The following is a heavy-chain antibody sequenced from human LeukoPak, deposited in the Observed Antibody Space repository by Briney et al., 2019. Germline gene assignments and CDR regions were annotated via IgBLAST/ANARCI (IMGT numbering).Heavy chain of an antibody. J-gene: IGHJ6*03. V-gene: IGHV3-48*03. Sequence: GGSLRLSCAASGFTFSSYEMNWVRQAPGKGLEWVSYISSSGSTIYYADSVKGRFTISRDNSKNTLYLQMNSLRAEDTAVYYCARDTYLQEQLGNYYYYYMDVWGKGTTVTVSS. CDR3: ARDTYLQEQLGNYYYYYMDV. CDR1: GFTFSSYE. D-gene: IGHD1-26*01. CDR2: ISSSGSTI.